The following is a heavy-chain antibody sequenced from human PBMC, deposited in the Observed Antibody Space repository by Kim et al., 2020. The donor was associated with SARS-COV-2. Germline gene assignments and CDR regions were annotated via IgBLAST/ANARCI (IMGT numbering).Heavy chain of an antibody. Sequence: SETLSLTCNVSSGSISSYYWSWIRQPPGKGLEWIEYIYNSGNTNYNPSLKSRVTISVDASKNQFSLKLSSVTAADTAVYYCARGVKTGGTTIYYYYAMDVWGQGTTVTVSS. J-gene: IGHJ6*02. CDR1: SGSISSYY. D-gene: IGHD1-1*01. V-gene: IGHV4-59*01. CDR2: IYNSGNT. CDR3: ARGVKTGGTTIYYYYAMDV.